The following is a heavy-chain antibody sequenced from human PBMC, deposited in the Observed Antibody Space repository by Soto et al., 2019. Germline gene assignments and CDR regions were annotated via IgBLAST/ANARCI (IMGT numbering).Heavy chain of an antibody. D-gene: IGHD1-1*01. CDR2: MNPNTGNS. CDR3: ARRAETNGWNGFGADKYYFDF. CDR1: GYTFTSYD. J-gene: IGHJ4*02. Sequence: GASVKVSCKASGYTFTSYDIYWVRQATGQGLEWMGWMNPNTGNSGYAQKFQGRVTMTSDTSTSTAHMELSSLRSEDTAVYYCARRAETNGWNGFGADKYYFDFWGQGTLVTVSS. V-gene: IGHV1-8*01.